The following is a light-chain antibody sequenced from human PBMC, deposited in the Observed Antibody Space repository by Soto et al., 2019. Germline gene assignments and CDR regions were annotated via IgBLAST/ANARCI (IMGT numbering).Light chain of an antibody. J-gene: IGKJ1*01. CDR3: QQYNGYRWT. CDR2: KAS. V-gene: IGKV1-5*03. CDR1: QTISSW. Sequence: DIPMAPSPSTLSASAGGRVTIPCRASQTISSWLAWYQQKPGKAPKLLIYKASTLKSGVPSRFSGSGSGTEFTLTISSLQPDDFATYYCQQYNGYRWTFGQGTKVDIK.